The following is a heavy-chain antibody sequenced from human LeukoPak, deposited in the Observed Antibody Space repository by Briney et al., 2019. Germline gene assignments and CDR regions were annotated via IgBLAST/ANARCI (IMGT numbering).Heavy chain of an antibody. Sequence: ASVKVSCKTSGYTFTDYYIHWVRQAPGHGLEWMGWVNPHSGGTNFAQKFRGRVTLTRDTSVTTAYMELSSLRSEDTAVYYCATLTYSSSSGGFDYWGQGTLVTVSS. J-gene: IGHJ4*02. V-gene: IGHV1-2*02. D-gene: IGHD6-13*01. CDR3: ATLTYSSSSGGFDY. CDR1: GYTFTDYY. CDR2: VNPHSGGT.